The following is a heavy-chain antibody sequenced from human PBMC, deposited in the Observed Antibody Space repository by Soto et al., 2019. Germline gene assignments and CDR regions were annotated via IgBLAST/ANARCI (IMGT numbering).Heavy chain of an antibody. J-gene: IGHJ4*02. Sequence: SVKVSCKASGGTFSSYTISWVRQAPGQGLEWMGRIIPILGIANYAQKFQGRVTITADKSTSTAYMELSSLRSEDTAVYYCARDDGLAYCGGDCYSWGQGTLVPVSS. CDR2: IIPILGIA. CDR3: ARDDGLAYCGGDCYS. V-gene: IGHV1-69*02. D-gene: IGHD2-21*02. CDR1: GGTFSSYT.